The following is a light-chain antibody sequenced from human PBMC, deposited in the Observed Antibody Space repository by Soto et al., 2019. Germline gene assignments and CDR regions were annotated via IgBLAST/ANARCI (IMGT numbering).Light chain of an antibody. Sequence: DIRMTQSTSSLSASIGDRVTISCRASQGIRNDLGWYQQKPGKAPKRLIYGASNLQSGVPSRFSGSGSGTEFILTISSLQPEDSASYYCLQYNSYPWTFGQGTKADI. V-gene: IGKV1-17*01. J-gene: IGKJ1*01. CDR1: QGIRND. CDR2: GAS. CDR3: LQYNSYPWT.